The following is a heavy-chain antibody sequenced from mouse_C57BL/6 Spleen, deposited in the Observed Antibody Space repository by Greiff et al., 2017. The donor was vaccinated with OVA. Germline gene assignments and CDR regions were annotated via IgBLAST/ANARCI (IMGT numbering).Heavy chain of an antibody. J-gene: IGHJ1*03. Sequence: VQLQQSGAELVRPGASVKLSCTASGFNIKDYYMHWVKQRPEQGLEWIGRIDPEDGDPEYAPTFPGKATMTAATSSNTADLQLSSLTSEDTAVYYCTREEVVATRHFDVWGTGTTVTVSS. CDR2: IDPEDGDP. V-gene: IGHV14-1*01. CDR3: TREEVVATRHFDV. D-gene: IGHD1-1*01. CDR1: GFNIKDYY.